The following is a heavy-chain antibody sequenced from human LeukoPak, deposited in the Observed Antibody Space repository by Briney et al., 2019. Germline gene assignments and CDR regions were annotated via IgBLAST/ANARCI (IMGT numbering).Heavy chain of an antibody. D-gene: IGHD3-3*01. CDR3: ARASIFGVVKSFDY. Sequence: GRSLRLSCAASGFTFSSYYMNWVRQAPGKGLEWVSYISSSSGTIYYADSVKGRFTISRDNAKNSLYLQMNSLRAEDTAVYYCARASIFGVVKSFDYWGQGTLVTVSS. J-gene: IGHJ4*02. CDR2: ISSSSGTI. V-gene: IGHV3-48*01. CDR1: GFTFSSYY.